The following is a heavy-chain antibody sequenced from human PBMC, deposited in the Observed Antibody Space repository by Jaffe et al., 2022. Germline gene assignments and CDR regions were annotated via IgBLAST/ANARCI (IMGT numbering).Heavy chain of an antibody. V-gene: IGHV3-48*03. CDR1: GFTFSSYE. Sequence: EVQLVESGGGLVQPGGSLRLSCAASGFTFSSYEMNWVRQAPGKGLEWVSYISSSGSTIYYADSVKGRFTISRDNAKNSLYLQMNSLRAEDTAVYYCAREFRMVRGVIGILDAFDIWGQGTMVTVSS. J-gene: IGHJ3*02. CDR2: ISSSGSTI. CDR3: AREFRMVRGVIGILDAFDI. D-gene: IGHD3-10*01.